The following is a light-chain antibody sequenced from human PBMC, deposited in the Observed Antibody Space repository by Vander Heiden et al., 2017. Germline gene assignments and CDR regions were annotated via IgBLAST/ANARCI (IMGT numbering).Light chain of an antibody. J-gene: IGLJ1*01. CDR1: RSDVGGYDY. V-gene: IGLV2-14*01. CDR2: DVS. CDR3: SSYTSSSTRV. Sequence: QSALTQPASVSGSPGPSTTISCTGTRSDVGGYDYDSCHKQQPGKAPKLMIYDVSNRPSGVSNSFSVSKSGNTASLTISGLQAEDEADYYCSSYTSSSTRVFGTGTKVTVL.